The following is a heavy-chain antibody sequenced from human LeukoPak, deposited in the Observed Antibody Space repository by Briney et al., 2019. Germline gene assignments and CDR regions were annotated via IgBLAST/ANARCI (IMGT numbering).Heavy chain of an antibody. V-gene: IGHV3-30*04. J-gene: IGHJ4*02. Sequence: GGSLRLSCAASGFTFSVYAMHWVRQAPGKGLEWVAIISYDGSNKYYADSVKGRFTISRDNSKNTVYLQMNSLRAEDTAVYCCASASSGPLQDYWGQGTLVTVSS. CDR1: GFTFSVYA. CDR3: ASASSGPLQDY. D-gene: IGHD3-22*01. CDR2: ISYDGSNK.